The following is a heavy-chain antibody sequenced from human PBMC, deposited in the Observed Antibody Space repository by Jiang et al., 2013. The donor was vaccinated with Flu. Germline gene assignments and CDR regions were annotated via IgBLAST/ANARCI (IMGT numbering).Heavy chain of an antibody. Sequence: GAEVKKPGSSVKVSCKASGGTFSSYAISWVRQAPGQGLEWMGGIIPILGIANYAQKFQGRVTITADKSTSTAYMELSSLRSEDTAVYYCAREEEYYYDSSGYWYFDLWGRGTLVTVSS. CDR3: AREEEYYYDSSGYWYFDL. J-gene: IGHJ2*01. D-gene: IGHD3-22*01. CDR2: IIPILGIA. CDR1: GGTFSSYA. V-gene: IGHV1-69*04.